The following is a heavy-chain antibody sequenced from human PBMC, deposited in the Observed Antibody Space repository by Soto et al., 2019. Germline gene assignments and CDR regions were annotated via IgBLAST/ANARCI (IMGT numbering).Heavy chain of an antibody. CDR3: ARDQVNYDILTGQYPRWFDH. CDR2: ISSDGSSK. D-gene: IGHD3-9*01. Sequence: GGSLRLSCAASGFRFSSYALHWVRQAPGKGLEWVAVISSDGSSKTYADSVKGRFTISRDNSKNTLSLQMNSLRAEDTAVYYCARDQVNYDILTGQYPRWFDHWGQGTLVTVSS. V-gene: IGHV3-30-3*01. CDR1: GFRFSSYA. J-gene: IGHJ5*02.